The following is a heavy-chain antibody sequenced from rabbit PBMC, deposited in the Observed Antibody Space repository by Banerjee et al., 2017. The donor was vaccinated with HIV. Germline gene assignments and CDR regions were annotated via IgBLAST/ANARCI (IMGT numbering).Heavy chain of an antibody. Sequence: QLVESGGGLVTLGGSLKLSCKASGFDFSSYYMSWVRQAQGEGLEWIGIIYPDYGGTDYMSWVNGRFTISSDNAQNTVDLQMNSLTAADTATYFCARSIGYPYYFNLWGQGTLVTVS. V-gene: IGHV1S7*01. CDR3: ARSIGYPYYFNL. D-gene: IGHD1-1*01. J-gene: IGHJ4*01. CDR2: IYPDYGGT. CDR1: GFDFSSYY.